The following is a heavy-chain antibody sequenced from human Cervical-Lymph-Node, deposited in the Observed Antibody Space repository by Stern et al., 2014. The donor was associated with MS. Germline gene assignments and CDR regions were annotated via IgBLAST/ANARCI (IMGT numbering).Heavy chain of an antibody. J-gene: IGHJ6*02. CDR1: GGSISSGSYY. V-gene: IGHV4-61*02. CDR2: IYTSGST. CDR3: ARDTIAAAGMDV. Sequence: QLQLQESGPGLVKPSQTLSLTCTVSGGSISSGSYYWSWIRQPAGKGLEWIGRIYTSGSTNYNPSLKSRVTISVDTPKNQFSLKLSSVTAADTAVYYCARDTIAAAGMDVWGQGTTVTVSS. D-gene: IGHD6-13*01.